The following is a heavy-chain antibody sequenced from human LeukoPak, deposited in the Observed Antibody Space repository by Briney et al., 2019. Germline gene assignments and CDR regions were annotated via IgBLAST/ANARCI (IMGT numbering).Heavy chain of an antibody. CDR1: GGSFSGYF. CDR2: INHSGRT. J-gene: IGHJ4*02. Sequence: SETLSLTCAVYGGSFSGYFWTWIRQPPGKGLEWIGEINHSGRTNYNPSLKSRVTISVDTSRNQFSLKLSSVTAADTALYYCARQATGSWTSVYYFDYWGQGTLVSVSS. CDR3: ARQATGSWTSVYYFDY. V-gene: IGHV4-34*01. D-gene: IGHD3/OR15-3a*01.